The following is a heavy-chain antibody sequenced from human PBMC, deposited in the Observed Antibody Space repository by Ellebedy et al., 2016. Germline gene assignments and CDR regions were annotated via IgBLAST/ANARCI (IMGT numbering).Heavy chain of an antibody. CDR2: IYYSGST. D-gene: IGHD3-10*01. CDR1: GGSVSSGSYY. V-gene: IGHV4-61*01. J-gene: IGHJ6*03. CDR3: GRGLGGGRGSGYYYYMDV. Sequence: SETLSLXCTVSGGSVSSGSYYWSWIRQPPGKGLEWIGYIYYSGSTNYNPSLKSRVTISVDTSKNHFSLKLGSVTAAEPAVCYCGRGLGGGRGSGYYYYMDVWGKGTTVTVSS.